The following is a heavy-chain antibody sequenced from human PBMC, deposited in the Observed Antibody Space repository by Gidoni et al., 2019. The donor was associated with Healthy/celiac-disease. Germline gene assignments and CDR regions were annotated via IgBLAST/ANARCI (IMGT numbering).Heavy chain of an antibody. CDR1: GFTFSNYA. J-gene: IGHJ4*02. CDR3: AESGRYFWSGYSYYFDY. Sequence: EVQLLESGGGLIQPGGSLRLSCSASGFTFSNYAMTWVRQAPGKGLEWVSAISGSGGSTYYADSVKGRFTISRDNSKNTLYLQMNSLRAEDTAVYYCAESGRYFWSGYSYYFDYWGQGTLVTVSS. V-gene: IGHV3-23*01. CDR2: ISGSGGST. D-gene: IGHD3-3*01.